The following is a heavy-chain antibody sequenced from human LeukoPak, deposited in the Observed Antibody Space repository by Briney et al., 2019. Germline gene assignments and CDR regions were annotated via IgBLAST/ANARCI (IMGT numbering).Heavy chain of an antibody. J-gene: IGHJ6*03. CDR2: IYYSGST. V-gene: IGHV4-59*12. CDR3: ARTASGSYLPYYYMDV. CDR1: GGSISSYY. D-gene: IGHD3-10*01. Sequence: SETLSLTCTVSGGSISSYYWSWIRQPPGKGLEWIGYIYYSGSTNYNPSLKSRVTISVDTSKNQFSLKLSSVTAADTAVYYCARTASGSYLPYYYMDVWGKGTTVTVSS.